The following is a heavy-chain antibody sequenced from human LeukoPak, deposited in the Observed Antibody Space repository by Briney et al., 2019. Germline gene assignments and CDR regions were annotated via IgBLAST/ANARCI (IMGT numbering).Heavy chain of an antibody. CDR2: INHSGST. V-gene: IGHV4-34*01. Sequence: SETMSLTCAVYGGSFSGYYWSWIRPPPGKGLEWIGEINHSGSTNYNPSLKSRVTISVDTSKIQFSLKLSSVTAADTAVYYCAGCRAYYDFWSGTEPGAFDIWGQGTMVTVSS. CDR3: AGCRAYYDFWSGTEPGAFDI. J-gene: IGHJ3*02. CDR1: GGSFSGYY. D-gene: IGHD3-3*01.